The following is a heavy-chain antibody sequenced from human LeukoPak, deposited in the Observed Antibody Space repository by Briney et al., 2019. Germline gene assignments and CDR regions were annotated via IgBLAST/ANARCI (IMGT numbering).Heavy chain of an antibody. CDR1: GFTFSSYS. Sequence: PGGSLRLSCAASGFTFSSYSMNWVRQAPGKGLEWVSSISSSSSYIYYADSVKGRFTISRDNAKNSLYLQMNSLRAEDTAVYYCASQRSSSGYYRGPPQPFDYWGQGTLVTVSS. V-gene: IGHV3-21*01. J-gene: IGHJ4*02. CDR3: ASQRSSSGYYRGPPQPFDY. CDR2: ISSSSSYI. D-gene: IGHD3-22*01.